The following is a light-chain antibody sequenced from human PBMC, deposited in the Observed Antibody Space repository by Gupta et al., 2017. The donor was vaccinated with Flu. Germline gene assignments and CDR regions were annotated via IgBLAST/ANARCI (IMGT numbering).Light chain of an antibody. CDR1: QSISSY. J-gene: IGKJ1*01. Sequence: DIQMTQSPPSLSASVRDRVTITCRASQSISSYLNWYQQKPGKAPKLLIYAASSLQSGVPSRFSGSGSGTDFTLTISSLQPEDVATYYCQQSYSTSWTFGQGTKVEIK. V-gene: IGKV1-39*01. CDR2: AAS. CDR3: QQSYSTSWT.